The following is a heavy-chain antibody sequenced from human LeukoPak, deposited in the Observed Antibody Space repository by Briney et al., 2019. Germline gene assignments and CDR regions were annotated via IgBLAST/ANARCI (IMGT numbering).Heavy chain of an antibody. V-gene: IGHV3-48*03. CDR3: ARVEASGYDYGAFDY. D-gene: IGHD5-12*01. Sequence: GGSLRLSCATSGFTFSNYEMNWVRQAPGKGLEWVSYISYSGNSIYYADSVKGRFTISRDNAKNSLYLQMNSLRAEDTAVYYCARVEASGYDYGAFDYWGQGTLVTVSS. CDR1: GFTFSNYE. CDR2: ISYSGNSI. J-gene: IGHJ4*02.